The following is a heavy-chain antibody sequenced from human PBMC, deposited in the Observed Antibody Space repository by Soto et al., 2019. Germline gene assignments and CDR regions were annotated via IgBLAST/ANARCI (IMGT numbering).Heavy chain of an antibody. CDR1: GGSIGFYS. V-gene: IGHV4-59*08. Sequence: PSETLSLTCTVSGGSIGFYSWSWIRQPPGKGLEWIGYIDYSGSTKYNPSLKSRVTISVDTSKNQFSLKLNSMTAADTAVYYCARHNYGSGSTYFDYWGQGTLVTV. D-gene: IGHD3-10*01. CDR2: IDYSGST. CDR3: ARHNYGSGSTYFDY. J-gene: IGHJ4*02.